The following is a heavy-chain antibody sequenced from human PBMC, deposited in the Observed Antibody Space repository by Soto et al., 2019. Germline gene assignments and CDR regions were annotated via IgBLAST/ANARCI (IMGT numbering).Heavy chain of an antibody. CDR2: IYYSGST. J-gene: IGHJ4*02. Sequence: SETLSLTXTVSGGSISSYYWSWIRQPPGKGLEWIGYIYYSGSTNYNPSLKSRVTISVDTSKNQFSLKLSSVTAADTAVYYCARDSFASGYHPFDYWGQGTLVTVSS. CDR1: GGSISSYY. V-gene: IGHV4-59*01. D-gene: IGHD3-3*01. CDR3: ARDSFASGYHPFDY.